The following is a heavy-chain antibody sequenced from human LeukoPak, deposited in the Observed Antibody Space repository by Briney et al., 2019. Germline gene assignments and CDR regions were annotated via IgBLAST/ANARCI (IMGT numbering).Heavy chain of an antibody. CDR2: IIPILGIA. Sequence: ASVKVSCKASGGTFSSYAISWVRQAPGQGLEWMGRIIPILGIANYAQKFQGRVTITADKSTSTAYMELSSLRSEDTAVYYCARDYYDSSGYYYYYGMDVWGQGTTVTVSS. J-gene: IGHJ6*02. CDR1: GGTFSSYA. D-gene: IGHD3-22*01. CDR3: ARDYYDSSGYYYYYGMDV. V-gene: IGHV1-69*04.